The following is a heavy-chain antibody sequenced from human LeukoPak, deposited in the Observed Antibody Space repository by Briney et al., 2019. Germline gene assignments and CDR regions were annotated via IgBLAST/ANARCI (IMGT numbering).Heavy chain of an antibody. D-gene: IGHD3-22*01. CDR3: AKGDRFNYYDSSGYYSPKRDAFDI. CDR2: ISGRGGST. J-gene: IGHJ3*02. V-gene: IGHV3-23*01. CDR1: GFTFSSYA. Sequence: GGSLRLSCAASGFTFSSYAMRWVRQAPGKGLEWVSAISGRGGSTYYADSVKGRFTISRDNSKNTLYLQMNSLRAEDTAVYYCAKGDRFNYYDSSGYYSPKRDAFDIWGQGTMATVSS.